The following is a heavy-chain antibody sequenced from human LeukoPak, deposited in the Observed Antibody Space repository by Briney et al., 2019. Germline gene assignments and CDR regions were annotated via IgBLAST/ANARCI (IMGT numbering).Heavy chain of an antibody. CDR2: IRYDGSNE. CDR1: GFSFSGYG. J-gene: IGHJ6*03. CDR3: AKVMPPGRIRFYSYYMDV. D-gene: IGHD2-15*01. V-gene: IGHV3-30*02. Sequence: GGSLRLSCAASGFSFSGYGMHWVRQAPGKGLEWVAFIRYDGSNEYYADSVKGRFTISRDKSKNTLSLQMNGLRVEDTAVYYCAKVMPPGRIRFYSYYMDVWGKGTTVSVS.